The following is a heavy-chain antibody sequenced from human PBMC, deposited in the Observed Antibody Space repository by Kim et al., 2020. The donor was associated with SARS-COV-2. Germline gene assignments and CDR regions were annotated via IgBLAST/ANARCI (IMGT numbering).Heavy chain of an antibody. Sequence: ATAYAASVKGRFTISRDDSKNTAYLQMNSLKTEDTAVYYCTRHGGVGPDYWGQGTLVTVSS. J-gene: IGHJ4*02. CDR2: AT. V-gene: IGHV3-73*01. D-gene: IGHD3-16*01. CDR3: TRHGGVGPDY.